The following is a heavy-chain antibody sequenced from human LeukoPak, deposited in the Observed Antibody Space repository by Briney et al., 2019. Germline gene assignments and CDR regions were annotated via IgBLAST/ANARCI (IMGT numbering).Heavy chain of an antibody. CDR2: IYYSGST. CDR3: ARVRRMVVAATLYYYYYMDV. D-gene: IGHD2-15*01. J-gene: IGHJ6*03. Sequence: SETLSLTCTVSGGSISSYYWSWIRQPPGKGLEWIGYIYYSGSTNYNPSLKSRVTISVDTSRNQFSLKLSSVTAADTAVYYCARVRRMVVAATLYYYYYMDVWGKGTTVTVSS. V-gene: IGHV4-59*01. CDR1: GGSISSYY.